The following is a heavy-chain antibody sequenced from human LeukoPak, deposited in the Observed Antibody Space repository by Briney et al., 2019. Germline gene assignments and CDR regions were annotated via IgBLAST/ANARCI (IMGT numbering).Heavy chain of an antibody. CDR2: ISASGGST. J-gene: IGHJ5*02. D-gene: IGHD2/OR15-2a*01. Sequence: GGSLRLSCAASGFTFGSYAMGWVRQPPGKGLDWVSTISASGGSTYYADSVKGRFTISRDNSKNTVYLQMDSLRAEDTAVYYCAKASARSEFYGPSDRCGQGTLVTVSS. CDR1: GFTFGSYA. V-gene: IGHV3-23*01. CDR3: AKASARSEFYGPSDR.